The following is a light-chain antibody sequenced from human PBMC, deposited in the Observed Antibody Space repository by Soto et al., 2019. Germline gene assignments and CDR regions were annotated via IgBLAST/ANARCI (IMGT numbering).Light chain of an antibody. V-gene: IGKV4-1*01. J-gene: IGKJ2*01. CDR2: WAS. CDR1: QSVLYSSNNKNY. Sequence: DIVLTQSPDSLAVSLGERATINCKSSQSVLYSSNNKNYLAWYQQRPGQPPKLLIYWASTRESGVPDRCSGSGSATDFTLTIISRQAEDVSVYFCQQYLSTPAYPFGQGTKLEIK. CDR3: QQYLSTPAYP.